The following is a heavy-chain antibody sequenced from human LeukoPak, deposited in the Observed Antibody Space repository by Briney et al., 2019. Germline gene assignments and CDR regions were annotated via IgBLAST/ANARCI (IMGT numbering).Heavy chain of an antibody. V-gene: IGHV4-34*01. CDR2: INHSGST. CDR1: GGSFSGYS. CDR3: ARGVLPDY. J-gene: IGHJ4*02. Sequence: SETLSLTCAVYGGSFSGYSWSWIRQPPGKGLEWIGEINHSGSTNYNPSLKSRVTISVDTSKNQFSLKLSSVTAADTAVYYCARGVLPDYWGQGTLVTVSS. D-gene: IGHD1-14*01.